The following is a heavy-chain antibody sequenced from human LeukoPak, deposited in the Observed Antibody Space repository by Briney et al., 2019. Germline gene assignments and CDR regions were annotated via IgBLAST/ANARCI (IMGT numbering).Heavy chain of an antibody. CDR3: AKDAPSRLRYFDWLSHAEYFQH. CDR1: GSTFSSYG. CDR2: ILYDGSNK. V-gene: IGHV3-30*18. J-gene: IGHJ1*01. Sequence: GGSLRLSCAASGSTFSSYGMHWVRQAPGKGLEWVPVILYDGSNKYYADSVKGRFIISRDNSKSTLYLQMNSLRAEDTAVYYCAKDAPSRLRYFDWLSHAEYFQHWGQGTLVTVSS. D-gene: IGHD3-9*01.